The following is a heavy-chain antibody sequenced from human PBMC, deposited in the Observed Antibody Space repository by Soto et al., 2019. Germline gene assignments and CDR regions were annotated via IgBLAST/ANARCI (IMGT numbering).Heavy chain of an antibody. V-gene: IGHV4-39*07. J-gene: IGHJ4*02. CDR2: IYYSGST. CDR3: ARDGGRVGATDY. Sequence: SETLSLTCTVSGGSISSSSYYWGWIRQPPGKGLEWIGSIYYSGSTYYNPSLKSRVTISVDTSKNQFSLKLSSVTAADTAVYYCARDGGRVGATDYWGQGTLVTVSS. CDR1: GGSISSSSYY. D-gene: IGHD1-26*01.